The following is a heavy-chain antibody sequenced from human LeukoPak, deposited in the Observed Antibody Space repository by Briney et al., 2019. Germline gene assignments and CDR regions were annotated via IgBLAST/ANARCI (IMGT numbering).Heavy chain of an antibody. D-gene: IGHD6-13*01. CDR2: ADYDGSDT. Sequence: GGSLRLSCAASGFTFSRYWMHWARQAPGKGLVWVSRADYDGSDTSYADSVRGRFTISRDNAKNTLYLQMNSLSAEDTAVYYYATLAAAGTNYWGQGTLVTVSS. CDR3: ATLAAAGTNY. J-gene: IGHJ4*02. V-gene: IGHV3-74*01. CDR1: GFTFSRYW.